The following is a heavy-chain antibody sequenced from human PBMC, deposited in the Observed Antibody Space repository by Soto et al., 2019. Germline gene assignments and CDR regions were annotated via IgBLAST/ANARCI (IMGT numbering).Heavy chain of an antibody. D-gene: IGHD5-18*01. V-gene: IGHV3-33*01. CDR3: AREGHNGGYGYAHFDY. J-gene: IGHJ4*02. CDR2: IWYDGSNK. Sequence: GGSLRLSCAASGFTFSSYGMHWVRQAPGKGLEWVAVIWYDGSNKYYADSVKGRFTISRDNSKNTLYLQMNSLRAEDTAVYYCAREGHNGGYGYAHFDYWGQGTLVTVSS. CDR1: GFTFSSYG.